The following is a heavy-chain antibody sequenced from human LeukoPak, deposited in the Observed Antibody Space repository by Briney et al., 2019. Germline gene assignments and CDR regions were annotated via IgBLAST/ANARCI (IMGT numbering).Heavy chain of an antibody. CDR2: ISGSGGST. CDR1: GFTFSSYA. D-gene: IGHD6-6*01. CDR3: AKTEYEDYYYYMDV. Sequence: PGGSLRLSCAASGFTFSSYAMSWVRQAPGKGLEWVSAISGSGGSTYYADSVKGRFTISRDNSKNTLYLQMNSLRAEDTAVYYCAKTEYEDYYYYMDVWGKGTTVTISS. V-gene: IGHV3-23*01. J-gene: IGHJ6*03.